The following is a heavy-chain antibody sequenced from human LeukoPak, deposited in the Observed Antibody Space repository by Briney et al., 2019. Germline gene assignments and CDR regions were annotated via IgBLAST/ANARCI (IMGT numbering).Heavy chain of an antibody. CDR3: AKDSPQNRAVVVPAGIDY. D-gene: IGHD2-2*01. CDR2: ISYDGSNK. Sequence: GRSLRLSCAASGFTFSSYGMHWVRQAPGKGLEWVAVISYDGSNKYYADSVKGRFTISRDNSKNTLYLQMNSLRAEDTAVYYCAKDSPQNRAVVVPAGIDYWGQGTLVTVSS. V-gene: IGHV3-30*18. CDR1: GFTFSSYG. J-gene: IGHJ4*02.